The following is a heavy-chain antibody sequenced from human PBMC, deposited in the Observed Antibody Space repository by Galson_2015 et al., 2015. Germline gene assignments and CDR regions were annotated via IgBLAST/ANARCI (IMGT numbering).Heavy chain of an antibody. CDR3: ARGSYYGYVWGSYRHYYFDY. J-gene: IGHJ4*02. V-gene: IGHV4-61*01. D-gene: IGHD3-16*02. Sequence: ETLSLTCTVSGGSVSSGSYYWSWIRQPPGKGLEWIGYIYYSGSTNYNPSLKSRVTISVDTSKNQFSLKLSSVTAADTAVYYCARGSYYGYVWGSYRHYYFDYWGQGTLVTVSS. CDR2: IYYSGST. CDR1: GGSVSSGSYY.